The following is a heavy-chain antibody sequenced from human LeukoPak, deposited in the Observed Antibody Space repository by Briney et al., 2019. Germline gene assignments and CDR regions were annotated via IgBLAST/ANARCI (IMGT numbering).Heavy chain of an antibody. CDR2: IYYSGSNS. V-gene: IGHV4-59*08. J-gene: IGHJ4*02. D-gene: IGHD6-13*01. CDR3: ARYFSGYNNRWYLDY. CDR1: GGSINNYY. Sequence: PSETLSLTCSVSGGSINNYYSSWIRQPPGKGLEWIGYIYYSGSNSDYNPSLNSRATMSVETPKNQFSLNLRSVTAADTAVYYCARYFSGYNNRWYLDYSGQGTLVTVSS.